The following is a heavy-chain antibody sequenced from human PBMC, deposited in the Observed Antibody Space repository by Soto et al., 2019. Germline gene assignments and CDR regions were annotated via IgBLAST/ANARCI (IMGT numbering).Heavy chain of an antibody. CDR3: ARDEIGREYYGVDV. J-gene: IGHJ6*02. V-gene: IGHV3-33*01. CDR2: IWYDGSNK. D-gene: IGHD1-26*01. CDR1: GFTFSSYG. Sequence: PGGSLRLSCAPSGFTFSSYGMHWVRQTPDKGLEWVAVIWYDGSNKYYADSVKGRFTISRDNSKHKLYLQMHSLRAEDTAVYYCARDEIGREYYGVDVWGQGTTVTVSS.